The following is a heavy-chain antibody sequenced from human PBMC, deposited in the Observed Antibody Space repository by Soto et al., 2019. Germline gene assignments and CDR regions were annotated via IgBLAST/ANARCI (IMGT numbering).Heavy chain of an antibody. CDR1: GFTFSSYA. CDR3: ARVASSKVASARVNWFDP. Sequence: EVQPLESGGGLVQPGGSLRLSCAASGFTFSSYAMSWVRQAPGKGLEWVSGISGSGGGTYYADSVKGRFTISRDNSKNTLYLQMNGLRAEDTAVYYCARVASSKVASARVNWFDPWGQGTLVTVSS. CDR2: ISGSGGGT. V-gene: IGHV3-23*01. J-gene: IGHJ5*02. D-gene: IGHD2-15*01.